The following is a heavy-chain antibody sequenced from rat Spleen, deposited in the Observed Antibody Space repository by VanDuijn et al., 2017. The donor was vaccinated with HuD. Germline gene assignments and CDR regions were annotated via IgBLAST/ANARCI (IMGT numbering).Heavy chain of an antibody. Sequence: EVQLVESDGGLVQPGRSLKLSCAASGFTFSDYYMAWVRQAPTKGLEWVASISYDGLVPYYRDSVKGRFTVSRDNAKSTLYLQMDSLRSEDTATYYCTTDSSWDWYFDFWGPGTMVTVSS. CDR3: TTDSSWDWYFDF. D-gene: IGHD1-2*01. V-gene: IGHV5-20*01. CDR2: ISYDGLVP. J-gene: IGHJ1*01. CDR1: GFTFSDYY.